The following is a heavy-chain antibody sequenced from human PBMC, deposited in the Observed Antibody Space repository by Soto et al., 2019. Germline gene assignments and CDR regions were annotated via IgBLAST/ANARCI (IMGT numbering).Heavy chain of an antibody. V-gene: IGHV1-69*02. D-gene: IGHD5-12*01. Sequence: ASVKVSCKASGGTFSSYTISWVLQAPGQGLEWMGRIIPILGIANYAQKFQGRVTITADKSTSTAYMELSSLRSEDTAVYYCVRNMATAEMDAWGKGDALTVSS. CDR1: GGTFSSYT. CDR3: VRNMATAEMDA. J-gene: IGHJ6*04. CDR2: IIPILGIA.